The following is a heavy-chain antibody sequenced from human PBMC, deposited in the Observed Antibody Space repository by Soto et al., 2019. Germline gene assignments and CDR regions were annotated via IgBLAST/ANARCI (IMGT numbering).Heavy chain of an antibody. CDR2: ISGSGGST. J-gene: IGHJ4*02. CDR3: SSDPPVGLMGLGS. Sequence: GGSLRLSCAASGFTFSSYAMSWVRQAPGKGLEWVSAISGSGGSTYYADSVKGRFTISRDNSKNTLYLQMNSLQTEDTAVYYCSSDPPVGLMGLGSRGQGTMVTVSS. V-gene: IGHV3-23*01. CDR1: GFTFSSYA. D-gene: IGHD2-8*01.